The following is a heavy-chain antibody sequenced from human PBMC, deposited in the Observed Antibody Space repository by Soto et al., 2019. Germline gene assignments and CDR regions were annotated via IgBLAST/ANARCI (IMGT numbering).Heavy chain of an antibody. D-gene: IGHD3-22*01. CDR1: GGSISSGAYY. Sequence: QVQLQESGPGLVKPSQTLSLTCTVSGGSISSGAYYWSWIRQHPGKGLEWIGYIYYSGSTYYNPSLKSRVTISVDTSTNQFSLKLSSVTAADTAVYYCAIYDSSGSRGSQHWGQGTLVPVSS. CDR2: IYYSGST. V-gene: IGHV4-31*03. CDR3: AIYDSSGSRGSQH. J-gene: IGHJ1*01.